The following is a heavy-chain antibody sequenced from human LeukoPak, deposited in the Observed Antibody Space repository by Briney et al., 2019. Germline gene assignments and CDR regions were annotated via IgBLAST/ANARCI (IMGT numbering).Heavy chain of an antibody. CDR2: INPNSGDT. J-gene: IGHJ5*02. CDR1: GYTFTVYY. V-gene: IGHV1-2*06. D-gene: IGHD2-15*01. CDR3: ARGYCSGGTCYLVENWFDP. Sequence: PGASVKVSCKASGYTFTVYYMYWVRQAPGQGLEWMGRINPNSGDTDYAQNFQGRVTMTRDTSISTAYMELTNLRSDDTAVYYCARGYCSGGTCYLVENWFDPWGQGTLVTVSS.